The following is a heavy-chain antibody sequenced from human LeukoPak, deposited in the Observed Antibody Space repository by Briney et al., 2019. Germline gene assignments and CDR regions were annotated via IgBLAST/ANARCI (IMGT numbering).Heavy chain of an antibody. CDR3: AKLISPYDY. CDR2: IRYDGNNK. J-gene: IGHJ4*02. V-gene: IGHV3-30*02. CDR1: GFTFSSYG. Sequence: QSGGSLRLSCAASGFTFSSYGMHWVRQAPGKGLEWVAFIRYDGNNKYYADSVKGRFTISRDNSKNTLYLQMNSLRAEDTAVYYCAKLISPYDYWGQGTLVTVSS.